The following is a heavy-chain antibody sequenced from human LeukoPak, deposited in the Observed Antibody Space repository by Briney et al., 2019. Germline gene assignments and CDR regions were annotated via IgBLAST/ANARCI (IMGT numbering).Heavy chain of an antibody. CDR2: IIPIFGTA. D-gene: IGHD2-2*01. Sequence: GASVTVSCKASGGTFSSYAIGWVRQAPGQGLEWMGGIIPIFGTANYAQKFQGRVTVTTDESTSTAYMELSSLRSEDTAVYYCASGNQDIVVVPAARETKAEYFQHWGQGTLVTVSS. CDR3: ASGNQDIVVVPAARETKAEYFQH. J-gene: IGHJ1*01. CDR1: GGTFSSYA. V-gene: IGHV1-69*05.